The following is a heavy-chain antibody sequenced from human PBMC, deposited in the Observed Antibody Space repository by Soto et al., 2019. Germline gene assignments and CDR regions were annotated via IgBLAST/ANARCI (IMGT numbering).Heavy chain of an antibody. V-gene: IGHV3-53*01. J-gene: IGHJ4*02. D-gene: IGHD3-10*01. Sequence: EVQLVESGGGLIQPGGSLRLSCAASGFTVSSNYMSWVRQAPGKGLEWVSVIYSGGSTYNADSVKGRFTISRDNSKNTLYLQMNSLRAEDTAVYYCARHITMDPLLVYWGQGTLVTVSS. CDR2: IYSGGST. CDR1: GFTVSSNY. CDR3: ARHITMDPLLVY.